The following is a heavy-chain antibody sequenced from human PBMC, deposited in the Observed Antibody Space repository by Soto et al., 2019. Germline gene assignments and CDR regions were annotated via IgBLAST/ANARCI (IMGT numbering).Heavy chain of an antibody. Sequence: QVQLVQSGAEVKKPGSSVKVSCKASGGTFRSYAISWVRQSTGQGLEWMGGIIPIFGTANYAQKFQGRVTITEYESTSTAYMELSSLRSEDTAVYYCARDRSYSNYAGATVWGQGTLVTVSS. CDR1: GGTFRSYA. D-gene: IGHD4-4*01. J-gene: IGHJ4*02. CDR3: ARDRSYSNYAGATV. V-gene: IGHV1-69*01. CDR2: IIPIFGTA.